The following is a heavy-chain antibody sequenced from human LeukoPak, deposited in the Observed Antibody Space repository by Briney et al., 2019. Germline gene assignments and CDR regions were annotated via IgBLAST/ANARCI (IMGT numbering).Heavy chain of an antibody. J-gene: IGHJ3*02. V-gene: IGHV3-48*03. Sequence: GGSLRLSCAASGFTFSSYEMNWVRQAPGKGLEWVSYISSSGSTIYYADSVKGRFTISRDNAKNSLYLQMNSLRAEDTAVYYCAREYQVMGDGYNSFFGRDAFDIWGQGTMVTVSS. CDR2: ISSSGSTI. D-gene: IGHD5-24*01. CDR1: GFTFSSYE. CDR3: AREYQVMGDGYNSFFGRDAFDI.